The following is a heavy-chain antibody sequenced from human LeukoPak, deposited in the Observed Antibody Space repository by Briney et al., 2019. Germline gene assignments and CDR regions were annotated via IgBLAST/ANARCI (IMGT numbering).Heavy chain of an antibody. Sequence: NPGGSLRLSCAASGFTFSSYSMNWVRQAPGKGLEWVSSISSSYIYYADSVKGRFTISRDNAKNSLYLQMNSLRAEDTAVYYCATYSGSHWGQGTLVTVSS. CDR1: GFTFSSYS. V-gene: IGHV3-21*01. CDR2: ISSSYI. J-gene: IGHJ4*02. CDR3: ATYSGSH. D-gene: IGHD1-26*01.